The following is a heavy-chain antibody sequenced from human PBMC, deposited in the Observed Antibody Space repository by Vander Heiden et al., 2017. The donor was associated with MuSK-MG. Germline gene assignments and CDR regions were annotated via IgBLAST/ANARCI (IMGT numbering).Heavy chain of an antibody. V-gene: IGHV4-34*01. CDR1: GVSFSGHC. CDR3: GGSSSVGLDY. CDR2: FNRSGGT. J-gene: IGHJ4*02. Sequence: QVQLQQWGAGLLKPSETLSLICAVNGVSFSGHCWSWIRQPPGKGLEWIGEFNRSGGTNDNPSLKSRVTISVDTSKKQVSLSMISVTAADTAVYDGGGSSSVGLDYWGQGSMVTVYS. D-gene: IGHD6-6*01.